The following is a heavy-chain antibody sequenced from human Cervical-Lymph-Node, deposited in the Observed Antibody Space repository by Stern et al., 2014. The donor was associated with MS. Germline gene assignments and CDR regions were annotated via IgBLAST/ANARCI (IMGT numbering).Heavy chain of an antibody. Sequence: VQLEESGGGVVQPGRSLRLSCVASGFTFSTYAMHWVRQAPGKGLEWVAVIWYDGSNKYYADSVKGRFTISRDNSKNTVYLQLNSLRAEDTAVYYCARCMTTVSWAIDYWGQGTLVTLSS. J-gene: IGHJ4*02. CDR2: IWYDGSNK. D-gene: IGHD4-17*01. V-gene: IGHV3-33*01. CDR1: GFTFSTYA. CDR3: ARCMTTVSWAIDY.